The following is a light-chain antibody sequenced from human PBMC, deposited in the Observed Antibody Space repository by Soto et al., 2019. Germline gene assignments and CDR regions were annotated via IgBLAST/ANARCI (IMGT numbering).Light chain of an antibody. V-gene: IGKV1-39*01. CDR1: QRINIY. CDR2: AAS. CDR3: QQNFSIPIT. J-gene: IGKJ5*01. Sequence: IQLTQSPSSLSASVGDRVTITCRSSQRINIYLNWYHQKPGKAPDLLIYAASSLKSGVPSRFSGSGSGTHFTLTITGLQPADFATYYCQQNFSIPITFGQGTRLEI.